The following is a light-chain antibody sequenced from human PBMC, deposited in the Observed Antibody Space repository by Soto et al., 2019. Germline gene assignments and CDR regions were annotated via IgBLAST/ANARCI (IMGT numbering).Light chain of an antibody. CDR2: ATS. V-gene: IGKV3-15*01. CDR1: QSVGNN. J-gene: IGKJ4*01. Sequence: EIVVTQSPATLSVSPGERATLSCRARQSVGNNFAWSQQKPGQAPRLLSFATSTRATGVPARCSGSGYGTEFTLTSSSLQSEDFAVDYCQQYGDCPRTFGGGANVEI. CDR3: QQYGDCPRT.